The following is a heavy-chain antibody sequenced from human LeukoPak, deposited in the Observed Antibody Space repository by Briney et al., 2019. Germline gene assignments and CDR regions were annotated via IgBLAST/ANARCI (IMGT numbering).Heavy chain of an antibody. CDR3: AREKFDS. CDR2: VSYEGTIK. CDR1: GFAFSNFA. J-gene: IGHJ5*01. V-gene: IGHV3-30*14. Sequence: GGSLRLPCAASGFAFSNFAMHWVRQAPGKGLEWVAVVSYEGTIKYYSDSAKGRFTISRDNSNSLISLQMNNLTTEDTAVYYCAREKFDSWGQGTLVIVSP.